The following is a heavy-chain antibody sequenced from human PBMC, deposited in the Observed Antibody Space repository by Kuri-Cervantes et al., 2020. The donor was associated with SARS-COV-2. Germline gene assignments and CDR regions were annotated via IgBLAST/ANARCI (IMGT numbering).Heavy chain of an antibody. CDR2: ISSSSSYI. V-gene: IGHV3-21*01. CDR1: GFTFSSYS. Sequence: GESLKISCAASGFTFSSYSMNWVRQAPGKGLEWVSSISSSSSYIYYADSVKGRFTISRDNAKNTLYLQMNSLRAEDTAVYYCAEAGHSNRLSIWGQGTLVTVSS. J-gene: IGHJ4*02. D-gene: IGHD4-11*01. CDR3: AEAGHSNRLSI.